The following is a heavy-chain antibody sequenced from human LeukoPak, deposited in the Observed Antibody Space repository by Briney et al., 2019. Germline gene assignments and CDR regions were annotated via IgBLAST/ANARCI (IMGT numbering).Heavy chain of an antibody. V-gene: IGHV1-2*02. D-gene: IGHD3-3*01. J-gene: IGHJ4*02. Sequence: ASVKVSCKASGYTFTGYYMHWVRQAPGQGLEWMGWINPNSGGTNYAQKFQGRVTMTRDTSRATAYMELTGLTSDDTAVYYCARDLRLFDYWGQGTLVTVSS. CDR1: GYTFTGYY. CDR3: ARDLRLFDY. CDR2: INPNSGGT.